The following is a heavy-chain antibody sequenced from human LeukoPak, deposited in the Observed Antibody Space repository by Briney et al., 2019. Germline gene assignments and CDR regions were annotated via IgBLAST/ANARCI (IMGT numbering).Heavy chain of an antibody. CDR1: GGSFSGYY. J-gene: IGHJ6*02. CDR2: IYYSGST. D-gene: IGHD5-18*01. Sequence: SETLSLTCAVYGGSFSGYYWSWIRQPPGKGLEWIGYIYYSGSTNYNPSLKSRVTISVDTSKNQFSLKLSSVTAADTAVYYCARTLRYSYDYYYGMDVWGQGTTVTVSS. CDR3: ARTLRYSYDYYYGMDV. V-gene: IGHV4-59*01.